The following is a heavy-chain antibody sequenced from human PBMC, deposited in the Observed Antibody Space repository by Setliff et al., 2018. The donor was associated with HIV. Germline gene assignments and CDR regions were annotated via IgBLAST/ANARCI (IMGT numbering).Heavy chain of an antibody. CDR2: INYRGVT. D-gene: IGHD5-12*01. CDR1: GGSISTYY. Sequence: PSETLSLTCTASGGSISTYYWNWIRQSPGTGLEWIGDINYRGVTYYNPTLKSRVTFSLDTSKNQFSLTLTSVTAADTAVYYCARDSNPAGSPGYEYAHRGAFDLWGPGTPVTVSS. J-gene: IGHJ3*01. CDR3: ARDSNPAGSPGYEYAHRGAFDL. V-gene: IGHV4-59*01.